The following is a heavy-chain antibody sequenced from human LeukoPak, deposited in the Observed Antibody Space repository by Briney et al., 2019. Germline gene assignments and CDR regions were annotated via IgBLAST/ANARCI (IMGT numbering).Heavy chain of an antibody. CDR3: ARDCSGGSCYWADWFDP. Sequence: ASVKVSCKASGGTFSSYIITWVRQAPGQGLEWMGGIIPIFVTANYAQKFQGRVTITADESTSTAYMELTSLRSEDTAVYYCARDCSGGSCYWADWFDPWGQGTLVTVPS. D-gene: IGHD2-15*01. V-gene: IGHV1-69*13. CDR2: IIPIFVTA. J-gene: IGHJ5*02. CDR1: GGTFSSYI.